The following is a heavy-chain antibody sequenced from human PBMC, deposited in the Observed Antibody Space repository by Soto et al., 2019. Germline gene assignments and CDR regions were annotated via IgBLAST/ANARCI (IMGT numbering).Heavy chain of an antibody. V-gene: IGHV3-48*03. Sequence: LPGGSLRLSCTASGFAFSSYEMNWVRQAPGKGPEWVSYISSTSATIHYVDSVKGRFTISRDNAKNSVYLQMNSLRAEDSAIYYCARAAGIMTRGFHGMDVWGQGTTVTVSS. CDR3: ARAAGIMTRGFHGMDV. D-gene: IGHD3-10*01. CDR1: GFAFSSYE. CDR2: ISSTSATI. J-gene: IGHJ6*02.